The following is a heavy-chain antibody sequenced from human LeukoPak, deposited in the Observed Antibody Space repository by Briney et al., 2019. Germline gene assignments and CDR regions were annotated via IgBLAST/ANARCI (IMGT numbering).Heavy chain of an antibody. Sequence: SETLSLTCTVSGGSISSSSYYWGWIRQPPGKGLEWIGSIYYSGSTNYNPSLKSRVTISVDTSKNQFSLKLSSVTAADTAVYYCARVGSGSYDYWGQGTLVTVSS. V-gene: IGHV4-39*07. J-gene: IGHJ4*02. CDR1: GGSISSSSYY. CDR3: ARVGSGSYDY. CDR2: IYYSGST. D-gene: IGHD1-26*01.